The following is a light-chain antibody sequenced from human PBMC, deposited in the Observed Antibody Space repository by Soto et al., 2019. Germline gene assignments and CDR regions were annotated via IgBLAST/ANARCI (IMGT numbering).Light chain of an antibody. CDR3: SSYTSSGTVV. J-gene: IGLJ2*01. CDR1: NSDVGGYDY. V-gene: IGLV2-14*01. Sequence: QSALTQPASVSGSPGQSITISCTGTNSDVGGYDYVSWYQQHPGKAPKLMIYDVTNRPSGVSNRFSGSKSGNTASLTISGLQAEDEADYYCSSYTSSGTVVFGGGTKL. CDR2: DVT.